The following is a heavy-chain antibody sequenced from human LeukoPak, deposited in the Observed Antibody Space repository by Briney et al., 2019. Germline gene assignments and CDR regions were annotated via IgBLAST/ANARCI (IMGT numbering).Heavy chain of an antibody. Sequence: ASVKVSCKASGGTFSGYAISWVRQAPGQGLEWIGGIIPIFGTANYAQKFQGRVTITADESTSTAYMELSSLRSEDTAVYYCARAEWESGIDYWGQGTLVTVSS. D-gene: IGHD1-26*01. CDR1: GGTFSGYA. CDR2: IIPIFGTA. V-gene: IGHV1-69*13. CDR3: ARAEWESGIDY. J-gene: IGHJ4*02.